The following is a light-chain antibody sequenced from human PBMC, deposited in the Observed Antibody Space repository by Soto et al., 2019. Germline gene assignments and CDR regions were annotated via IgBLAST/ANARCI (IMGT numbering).Light chain of an antibody. V-gene: IGLV2-23*03. J-gene: IGLJ2*01. CDR3: CSYAGSSTFV. Sequence: QSVLTQPASVSGSPGQSTTISCTGTSSDVGSYNLVSWYQQHPGKAPKLMIYEGSKRPSGVSNRFSASKSGNTASLTISGLQAEDEADYYCCSYAGSSTFVFGGGTKLTVL. CDR1: SSDVGSYNL. CDR2: EGS.